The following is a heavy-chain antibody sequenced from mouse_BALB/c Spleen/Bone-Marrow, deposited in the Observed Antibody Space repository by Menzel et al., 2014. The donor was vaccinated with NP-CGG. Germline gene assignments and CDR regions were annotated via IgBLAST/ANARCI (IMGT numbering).Heavy chain of an antibody. CDR3: TRGGNWDDFNY. V-gene: IGHV5-17*02. CDR1: GFTFSSFG. Sequence: DVKLVESGGGLVQPGGSRKLSCAASGFTFSSFGMHWVRQTPEKGLEWVAYISSGSSTIYYADTVKGRFTISRDNPKNTLFLQVTSLRSEGTAMYYCTRGGNWDDFNYWGQGTTLTVSS. J-gene: IGHJ2*01. CDR2: ISSGSSTI. D-gene: IGHD4-1*01.